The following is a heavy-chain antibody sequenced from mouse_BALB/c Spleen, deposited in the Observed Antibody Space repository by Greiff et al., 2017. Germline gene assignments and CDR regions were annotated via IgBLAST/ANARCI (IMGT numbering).Heavy chain of an antibody. CDR3: TRDYYGRSYDV. Sequence: EVKLVESGPGLVKPSQSLSLTCTVTGYSITSDYAWNWIRQFPGNQLEWMGYISYSGSTSYNPSLKSRISITRDTSKNQFFLQLNSVTTEDTATYYCTRDYYGRSYDVWGAGTTVTVSS. V-gene: IGHV3-2*02. J-gene: IGHJ1*01. CDR1: GYSITSDYA. D-gene: IGHD1-1*01. CDR2: ISYSGST.